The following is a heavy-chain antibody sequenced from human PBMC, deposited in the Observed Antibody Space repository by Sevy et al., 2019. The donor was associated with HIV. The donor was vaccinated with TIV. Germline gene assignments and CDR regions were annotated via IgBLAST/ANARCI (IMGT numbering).Heavy chain of an antibody. V-gene: IGHV3-23*01. CDR3: ANGTLVVPTVIYYYYGMSV. J-gene: IGHJ6*02. D-gene: IGHD2-2*02. CDR1: GFTFSSYA. Sequence: GGSLRLSCAASGFTFSSYAMSWVRQAPGKGLEWVSAISHSGDGTYYADSVKGRFTISRDNSKNTLYLEMNSLRAEDTAVYYCANGTLVVPTVIYYYYGMSVWGQGTTVTVSS. CDR2: ISHSGDGT.